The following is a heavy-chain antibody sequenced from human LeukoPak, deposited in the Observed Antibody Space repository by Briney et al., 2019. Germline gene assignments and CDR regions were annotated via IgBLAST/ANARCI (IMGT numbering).Heavy chain of an antibody. CDR2: INSGCTYI. CDR1: GFTFSSYG. Sequence: PGGSLRLSCAASGFTFSSYGMNWVRQAPGKGLEWVSSINSGCTYIYYADSVKGRFTISRDNAKNSLYLQMNSVRAEDTAVYYCARAGPSSTSCCYWFDPWGQGTLVTVSS. V-gene: IGHV3-21*01. D-gene: IGHD2-2*01. J-gene: IGHJ5*02. CDR3: ARAGPSSTSCCYWFDP.